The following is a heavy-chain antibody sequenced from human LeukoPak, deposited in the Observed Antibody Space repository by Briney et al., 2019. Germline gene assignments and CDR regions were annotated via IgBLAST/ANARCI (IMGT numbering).Heavy chain of an antibody. Sequence: PSETLSLTCTVSGDSISSYYWSWIRQPPGKGLEWIANIHYSGTTSYNPSLKSRVTISIDTSKNQFSLRLSSVTATDTAVYYCVKAAPGPHDAFDIWGQRTMVTVSS. V-gene: IGHV4-59*08. CDR1: GDSISSYY. CDR3: VKAAPGPHDAFDI. D-gene: IGHD6-13*01. CDR2: IHYSGTT. J-gene: IGHJ3*02.